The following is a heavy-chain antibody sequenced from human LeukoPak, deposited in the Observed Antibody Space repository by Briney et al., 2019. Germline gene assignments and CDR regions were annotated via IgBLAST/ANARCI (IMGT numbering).Heavy chain of an antibody. CDR1: GFTFSSYW. J-gene: IGHJ4*02. Sequence: PGGSLRLSCAASGFTFSSYWMSWVRQAPGKGLEWVSSISSSSSYIYYADSVKGRFTISRDNAKNSLYLQMNSLRAEDTAVYYCARDPAKLYYDFWSGYLDYWGQGTLVTVSS. V-gene: IGHV3-21*01. CDR2: ISSSSSYI. D-gene: IGHD3-3*01. CDR3: ARDPAKLYYDFWSGYLDY.